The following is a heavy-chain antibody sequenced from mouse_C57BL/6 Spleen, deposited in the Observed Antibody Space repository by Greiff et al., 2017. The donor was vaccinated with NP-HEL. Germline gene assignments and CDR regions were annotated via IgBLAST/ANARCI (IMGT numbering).Heavy chain of an antibody. V-gene: IGHV1-54*01. Sequence: VQLQQSGAELVRPGTSVKVSCKASGYAFTNYLIEWVKQRPGQGLEWIGVINPGSGGTNYNEKFKGKATLTADKSSSTAYMHLSSLTSEDSAVYFCARRGTTVVARDWYFDVWGTGTTVTVSS. CDR3: ARRGTTVVARDWYFDV. J-gene: IGHJ1*03. D-gene: IGHD1-1*01. CDR2: INPGSGGT. CDR1: GYAFTNYL.